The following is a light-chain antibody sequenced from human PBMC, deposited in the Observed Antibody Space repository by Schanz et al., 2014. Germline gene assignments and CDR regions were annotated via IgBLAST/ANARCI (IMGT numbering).Light chain of an antibody. CDR2: GNS. Sequence: QSVLTQPPSVSGAPGQRVTISCTGSSSNIGAGYDVHWYQQLPGTAPKLLIYGNSNRPSGVPDRLSGSKSGTSGSLAISGLQSEDEADYYCAAWDDSLSAWLFGGGTQLTVL. CDR1: SSNIGAGYD. J-gene: IGLJ3*02. CDR3: AAWDDSLSAWL. V-gene: IGLV1-40*01.